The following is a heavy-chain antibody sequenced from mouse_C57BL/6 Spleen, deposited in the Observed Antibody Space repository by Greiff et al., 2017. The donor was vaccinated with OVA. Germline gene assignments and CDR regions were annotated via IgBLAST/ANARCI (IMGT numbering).Heavy chain of an antibody. CDR2: ISGGGGNT. CDR3: AREGTGTRGYFDV. J-gene: IGHJ1*03. Sequence: EVQVVESGGGLVKPGGSLKLSCAASGFTFSSYTMSWVRQTPEKRLEWVATISGGGGNTYYPDSVKGRFTISRDNAKNTLYLQMSSLRSEDTALYYCAREGTGTRGYFDVWGTGTTVTVSS. CDR1: GFTFSSYT. D-gene: IGHD4-1*01. V-gene: IGHV5-9*01.